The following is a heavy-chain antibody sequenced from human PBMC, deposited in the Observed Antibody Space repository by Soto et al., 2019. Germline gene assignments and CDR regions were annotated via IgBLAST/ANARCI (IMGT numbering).Heavy chain of an antibody. Sequence: PGGSLRLSCAASGFTFSSYSMNGVGQGPGKGLEWVSSISSSSSYIYYADSVKGRFTISRDNAKNSLYLQMNSLRAEDTAVYYCARGDKPVGIQLWSRPHYYYYGMDVWGQGTTVTVSS. CDR2: ISSSSSYI. CDR3: ARGDKPVGIQLWSRPHYYYYGMDV. D-gene: IGHD5-18*01. J-gene: IGHJ6*02. V-gene: IGHV3-21*01. CDR1: GFTFSSYS.